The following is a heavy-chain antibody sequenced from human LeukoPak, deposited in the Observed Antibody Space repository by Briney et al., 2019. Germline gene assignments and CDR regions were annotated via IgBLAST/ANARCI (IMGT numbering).Heavy chain of an antibody. J-gene: IGHJ3*01. D-gene: IGHD2-2*02. CDR3: ARACRSTTCYTPNALDV. Sequence: GGSLRLSCAASGFTFSSYDMHWVRQAPGKGLEWMAVIPYDGHNEYYRNSVKGRFTISRDTSKDTLYLQMNSLRAEDTAVYYCARACRSTTCYTPNALDVWGQGTMVTVSS. CDR1: GFTFSSYD. CDR2: IPYDGHNE. V-gene: IGHV3-30-3*01.